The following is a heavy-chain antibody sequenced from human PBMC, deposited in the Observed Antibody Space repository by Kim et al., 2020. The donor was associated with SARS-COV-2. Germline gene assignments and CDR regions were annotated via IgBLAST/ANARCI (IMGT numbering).Heavy chain of an antibody. D-gene: IGHD1-26*01. CDR2: ISSSGSTI. Sequence: GGSLRLSCAASGFTFSSYEMNWVRQAPGKGLEWVSYISSSGSTIYYADSVKGRFTISRDNAKNSLYLQMNSLRAEDTAVYYCARAAGWDQALYWGQGTLVTVSS. CDR3: ARAAGWDQALY. V-gene: IGHV3-48*03. CDR1: GFTFSSYE. J-gene: IGHJ4*02.